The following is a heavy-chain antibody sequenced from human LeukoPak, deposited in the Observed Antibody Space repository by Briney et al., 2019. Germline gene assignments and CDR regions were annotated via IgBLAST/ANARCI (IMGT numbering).Heavy chain of an antibody. CDR3: ARSKDLRLDDIYY. CDR2: IIPIFGTA. V-gene: IGHV1-69*01. Sequence: SVKVSCKASGGTFSSYAFSWVRQAPGQGLEWMGGIIPIFGTANYAQKFQGRVTITADESTSSAYMELSSLSSEDAAVYYCARSKDLRLDDIYYWGQGTLVTVSS. J-gene: IGHJ4*02. D-gene: IGHD3-9*01. CDR1: GGTFSSYA.